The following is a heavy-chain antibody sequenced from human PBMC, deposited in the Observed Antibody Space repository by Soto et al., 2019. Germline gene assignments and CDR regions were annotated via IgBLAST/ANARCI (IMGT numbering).Heavy chain of an antibody. Sequence: QVQLVESGGGVVQPGRSLRLSCAASGFTFSTYGIHWVRQAPGRGLEWVAIIWYDGTNEYYADSVKGRFTISRDNSKNTLYLQMNSLRAEDTGIYYCARSIAVAANYYYGMEVWGQGTTVTVS. CDR1: GFTFSTYG. CDR3: ARSIAVAANYYYGMEV. V-gene: IGHV3-33*01. CDR2: IWYDGTNE. D-gene: IGHD6-19*01. J-gene: IGHJ6*02.